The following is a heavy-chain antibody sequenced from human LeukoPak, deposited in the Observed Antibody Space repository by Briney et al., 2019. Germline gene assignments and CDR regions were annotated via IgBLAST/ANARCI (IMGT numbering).Heavy chain of an antibody. V-gene: IGHV1-2*02. CDR2: NNPNSGGA. D-gene: IGHD3-10*01. CDR3: ARDLTGAHDY. CDR1: GYTFTVYF. J-gene: IGHJ4*02. Sequence: ASVTVSCKASGYTFTVYFIYWVRQPPGQGLEWMGWNNPNSGGANYAQKFQGRVSMTRDTSISTAYMELNSLTSDDTAVYYCARDLTGAHDYWGQGTLVTVSS.